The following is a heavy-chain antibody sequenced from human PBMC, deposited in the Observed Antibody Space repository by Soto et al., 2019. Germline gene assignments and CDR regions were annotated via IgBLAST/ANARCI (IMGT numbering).Heavy chain of an antibody. CDR2: IKSKTDGGTA. J-gene: IGHJ4*02. CDR1: VFTFDNAW. V-gene: IGHV3-15*01. D-gene: IGHD2-8*01. CDR3: TTDRGHMYDFDY. Sequence: EVQLVESGGGLVKPGGSLRLSCAASVFTFDNAWMSWVRQAPGKGLEWVGRIKSKTDGGTAYYAAPVKGRFTISRDDSKNTLFLQMNSLKTEYTAVYYCTTDRGHMYDFDYWGQGTLVPVSS.